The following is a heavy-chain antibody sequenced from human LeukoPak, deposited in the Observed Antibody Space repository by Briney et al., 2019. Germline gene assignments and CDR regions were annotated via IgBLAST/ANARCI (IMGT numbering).Heavy chain of an antibody. D-gene: IGHD1-26*01. V-gene: IGHV4-39*07. Sequence: SETLSLTCTVSGGSINSSDHYWAWIRQPPGKGLEWIGSKYYSGDTYYSPSLKSRVTISVDTSKNRFSLKLSSVTAADTAVYFCARGGRGIFSGSAFDLWGRGTLVTVSS. J-gene: IGHJ2*01. CDR2: KYYSGDT. CDR1: GGSINSSDHY. CDR3: ARGGRGIFSGSAFDL.